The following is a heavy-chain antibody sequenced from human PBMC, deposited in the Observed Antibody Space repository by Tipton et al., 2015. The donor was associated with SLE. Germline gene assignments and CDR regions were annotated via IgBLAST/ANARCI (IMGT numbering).Heavy chain of an antibody. D-gene: IGHD6-13*01. CDR3: ARLCCIGAAGTGLFQL. J-gene: IGHJ1*01. Sequence: LRLSCAVSGDSISSSTYYWGWIRQPPGKGLEWIGNMYFSGSTYYSPSLKSRVTISVDSSKNQFSLQVSSVTAADTAVYYCARLCCIGAAGTGLFQLWGQGTLVTVSS. CDR1: GDSISSSTYY. CDR2: MYFSGST. V-gene: IGHV4-39*07.